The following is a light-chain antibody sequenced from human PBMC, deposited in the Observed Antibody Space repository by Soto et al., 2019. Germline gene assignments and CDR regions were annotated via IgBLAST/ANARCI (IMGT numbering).Light chain of an antibody. J-gene: IGLJ2*01. CDR2: DVV. V-gene: IGLV2-14*03. Sequence: QSVLTQPASISGSPGQSITLSCIGTSSDVGGYNSVAWYQQRPGKAPKLIIFDVVSRPSGISDRFSGSKSGSTASLTISGLQPEDEADYYCSSFTSTTTPVVFGGGTKVTVL. CDR3: SSFTSTTTPVV. CDR1: SSDVGGYNS.